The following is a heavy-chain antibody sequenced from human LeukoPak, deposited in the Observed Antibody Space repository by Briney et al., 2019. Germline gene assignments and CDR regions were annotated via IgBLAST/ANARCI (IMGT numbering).Heavy chain of an antibody. V-gene: IGHV4-61*02. J-gene: IGHJ5*02. CDR2: IYTSGST. CDR3: AGALPDWFDP. Sequence: SQTLSLTXTVSGGSISSGSYYWSWIRQPAGKGLEWIGRIYTSGSTNYNPSLKSRVTIAVDTSKNRFSLKLSSVTAADTAVYYCAGALPDWFDPWGQGTLVTVPS. CDR1: GGSISSGSYY.